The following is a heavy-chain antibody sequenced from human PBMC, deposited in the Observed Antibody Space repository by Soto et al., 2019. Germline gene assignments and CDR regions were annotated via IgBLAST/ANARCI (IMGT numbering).Heavy chain of an antibody. J-gene: IGHJ3*02. D-gene: IGHD2-2*01. CDR2: ISAYNGNT. V-gene: IGHV1-18*04. CDR3: ASVIRNQMLFGPHDAFDI. CDR1: GYTFTSYG. Sequence: ASVKVSCKASGYTFTSYGISGVRQAPGQGLEWMGWISAYNGNTNYAQKLQGRVTMTTDTSTSTAYMELRSLRSDDTAVYYCASVIRNQMLFGPHDAFDIWGQGTMVAVSS.